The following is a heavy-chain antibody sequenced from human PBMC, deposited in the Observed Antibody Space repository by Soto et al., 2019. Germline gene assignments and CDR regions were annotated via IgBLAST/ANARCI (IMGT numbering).Heavy chain of an antibody. D-gene: IGHD2-21*02. CDR2: IIPIFGTA. CDR3: ARVRGGVTAPAEYFHH. Sequence: QVQLVQSGAEVKKPGSSVKVSCKASGGTFSSYAISWVRQAPGQGLEWMGGIIPIFGTANYAQKFLGRVTITADKSTSTAYMELSSLRSEDTAVYYCARVRGGVTAPAEYFHHWGQGTLVTVSS. J-gene: IGHJ1*01. CDR1: GGTFSSYA. V-gene: IGHV1-69*06.